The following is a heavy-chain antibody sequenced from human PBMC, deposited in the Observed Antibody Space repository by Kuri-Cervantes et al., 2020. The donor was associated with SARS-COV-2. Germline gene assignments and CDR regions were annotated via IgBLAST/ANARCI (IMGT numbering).Heavy chain of an antibody. V-gene: IGHV3-74*01. CDR1: GFTFSSYG. D-gene: IGHD6-19*01. CDR2: INSDGSST. CDR3: ARVKQWLERTAFDI. Sequence: GGSLRLSCAASGFTFSSYGMHWVRQAPGKGLVWVSRINSDGSSTSYADSVKGRFTISRDNAKNTLYLQMNSLRAEDTAVYYCARVKQWLERTAFDIWGQGTMVTVSS. J-gene: IGHJ3*02.